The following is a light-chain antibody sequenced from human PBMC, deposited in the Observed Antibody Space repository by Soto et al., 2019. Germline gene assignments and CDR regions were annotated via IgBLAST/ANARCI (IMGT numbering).Light chain of an antibody. CDR1: GSDVGGYNY. CDR2: EVS. V-gene: IGLV2-14*01. J-gene: IGLJ2*01. Sequence: QSVLTQPASVSGSPGQSITISCTGTGSDVGGYNYVSWYQQHPGKAPKLMIYEVSNRPSGVSNRFSGSKSGNTASLTISGLRAEDEADYYCSSYTSSSTLEVFGGGTKLTVL. CDR3: SSYTSSSTLEV.